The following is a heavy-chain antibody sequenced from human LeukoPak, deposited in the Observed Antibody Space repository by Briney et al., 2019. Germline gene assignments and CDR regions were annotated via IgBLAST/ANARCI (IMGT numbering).Heavy chain of an antibody. CDR2: ISGSGGST. CDR3: AKDRHNWDSSGYDY. CDR1: GFTFSSYA. J-gene: IGHJ4*02. V-gene: IGHV3-23*01. Sequence: GGSLRLSCAASGFTFSSYAMSWVRQAPGKGLEWVSAISGSGGSTYYADSVKGRFTISRDNSKNTLYLQMNSLRAEDTAVHYCAKDRHNWDSSGYDYWGQGTLVTVSS. D-gene: IGHD3-22*01.